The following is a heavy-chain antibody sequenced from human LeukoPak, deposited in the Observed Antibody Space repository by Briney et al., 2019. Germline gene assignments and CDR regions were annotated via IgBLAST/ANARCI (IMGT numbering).Heavy chain of an antibody. V-gene: IGHV1-2*02. CDR3: ARAGGSGSYYNANFDY. CDR1: GYTFTGYY. CDR2: INPNSGGT. D-gene: IGHD3-10*01. Sequence: ASVKVSCKASGYTFTGYYMHWVRQAPGQGLEWMGWINPNSGGTNYAQKFQGGVTMTRDTSISTAYMELSRLRSDDTAVYYCARAGGSGSYYNANFDYWGQGTLVTVSS. J-gene: IGHJ4*02.